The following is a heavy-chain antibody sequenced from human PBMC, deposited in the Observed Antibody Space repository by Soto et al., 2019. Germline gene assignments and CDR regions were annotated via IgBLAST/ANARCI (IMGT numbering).Heavy chain of an antibody. CDR3: ARARSTAAGLFDY. CDR2: IYSGGRT. V-gene: IGHV3-53*01. Sequence: RGSLRLSCAASGFTVSSNYMTWVRQAPGKGLEWVSAIYSGGRTYYADSVKGRFTISRDNSKNTLYLQMNSLRAEDTAVYYCARARSTAAGLFDYWGLGTLVTVSS. J-gene: IGHJ4*02. CDR1: GFTVSSNY. D-gene: IGHD6-13*01.